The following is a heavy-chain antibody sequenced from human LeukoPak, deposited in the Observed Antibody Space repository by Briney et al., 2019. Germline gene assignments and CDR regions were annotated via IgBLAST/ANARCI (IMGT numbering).Heavy chain of an antibody. CDR2: INPNGTII. CDR3: AKDLSWNTADR. J-gene: IGHJ5*02. Sequence: PGGSLRLSCVGSGFTYTDYWMLWFRQAPGKGPVWVSRINPNGTIIDYADSVKVRFSISRDNAKNLLYLQMNGLRADDTAVYYCAKDLSWNTADRWGQGILVTVSS. CDR1: GFTYTDYW. V-gene: IGHV3-74*01. D-gene: IGHD5-18*01.